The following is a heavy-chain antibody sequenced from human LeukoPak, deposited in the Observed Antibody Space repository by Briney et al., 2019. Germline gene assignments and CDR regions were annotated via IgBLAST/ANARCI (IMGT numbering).Heavy chain of an antibody. CDR2: INHSGST. CDR3: ARAGYSSGWTYFDY. CDR1: GGSFSGYY. J-gene: IGHJ4*02. Sequence: SETLSLTCAVYGGSFSGYYWSWICQPPGKGLEWIGEINHSGSTNYNPSLKSRVTISVDTSKNQFSLKLSSVTAADTAVYYCARAGYSSGWTYFDYWGQGTLVTVSS. V-gene: IGHV4-34*01. D-gene: IGHD6-19*01.